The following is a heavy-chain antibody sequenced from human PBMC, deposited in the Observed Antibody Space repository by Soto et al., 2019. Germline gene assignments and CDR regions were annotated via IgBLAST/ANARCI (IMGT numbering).Heavy chain of an antibody. Sequence: SETLSLTCAVYGGSFSGYYWSWIRQPPGKGLEWIGEINHSGSTNYNPSLKSRVTISVDTSKNQFSLKLSSVTAADTAVYYCARGGRWRYCSGGSCWRYWFDPWGQGTLVTVSS. J-gene: IGHJ5*02. V-gene: IGHV4-34*01. CDR1: GGSFSGYY. CDR2: INHSGST. D-gene: IGHD2-15*01. CDR3: ARGGRWRYCSGGSCWRYWFDP.